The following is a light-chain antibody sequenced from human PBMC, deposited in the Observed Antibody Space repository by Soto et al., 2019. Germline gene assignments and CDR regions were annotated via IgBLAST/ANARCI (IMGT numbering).Light chain of an antibody. V-gene: IGLV2-14*01. CDR3: SSYTSTSTRV. J-gene: IGLJ1*01. CDR2: EVS. CDR1: SSDVGGYNY. Sequence: QSVLTQPAFVSGSPGQSITISCTGTSSDVGGYNYVSWYQQPPGKAPKLMISEVSTRPSGVSNRFSGSKSGNTASLTISGLQAEDEADYYCSSYTSTSTRVFGPGTKVTVL.